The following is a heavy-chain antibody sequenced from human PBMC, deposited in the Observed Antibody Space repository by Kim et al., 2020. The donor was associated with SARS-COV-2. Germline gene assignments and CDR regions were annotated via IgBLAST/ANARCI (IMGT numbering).Heavy chain of an antibody. V-gene: IGHV3-74*01. Sequence: GGSLRLSCAASGFTFNSYWMQWVRQAPGKGLVWVSRINSEGSSTRYADSVKGRFTISRDNAKNTLYLQMNSLRAEDTAVYYCARDPTYCSGGSCYSNDFDPWGQENLVTVS. CDR3: ARDPTYCSGGSCYSNDFDP. J-gene: IGHJ5*01. CDR1: GFTFNSYW. CDR2: INSEGSST. D-gene: IGHD2-15*01.